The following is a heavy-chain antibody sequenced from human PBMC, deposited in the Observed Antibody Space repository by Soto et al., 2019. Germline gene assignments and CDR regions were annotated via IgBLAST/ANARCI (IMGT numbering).Heavy chain of an antibody. V-gene: IGHV4-31*01. CDR1: GASITSGFYY. CDR2: IYSRGST. Sequence: QVQLQESGPGLVKPSQTLSLTCTVSGASITSGFYYWTWIRQFQGKGLVWIVYIYSRGSTYYNPSLKSLLTMSIYTSKNQFSLKLTSVTAADTAVYYCARAEGYISTWCLCVPWGQGTLVAVSS. D-gene: IGHD2-2*01. CDR3: ARAEGYISTWCLCVP. J-gene: IGHJ5*02.